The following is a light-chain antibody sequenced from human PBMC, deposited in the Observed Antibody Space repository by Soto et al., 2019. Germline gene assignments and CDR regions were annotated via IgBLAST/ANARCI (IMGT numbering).Light chain of an antibody. CDR3: AGWDDSLSGPV. CDR2: SNN. CDR1: STDVGGYNY. V-gene: IGLV1-47*02. Sequence: QSALTQPPSAAGSPGQSVTISCTGTSTDVGGYNYVSWYQQYPGKAPKLLIYSNNQRPSGVPDRFSGSKSGASASLAISGLRSEDEAEYYCAGWDDSLSGPVFGGGTKLTVL. J-gene: IGLJ3*02.